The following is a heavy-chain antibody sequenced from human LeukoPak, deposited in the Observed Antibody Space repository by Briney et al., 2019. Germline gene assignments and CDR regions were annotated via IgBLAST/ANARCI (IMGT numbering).Heavy chain of an antibody. CDR1: GASISSGGYH. CDR3: VRAVITIFGVEHAFDI. Sequence: SETLSLTCTVSGASISSGGYHWSWVRQPPGKGLEWIGHIHHSGSAYYSSSLKSRVTLSVDTSKNQFSLKLSSVTAADTAVYYCVRAVITIFGVEHAFDIWGQGTMVTVSS. V-gene: IGHV4-30-2*01. CDR2: IHHSGSA. J-gene: IGHJ3*02. D-gene: IGHD3-3*01.